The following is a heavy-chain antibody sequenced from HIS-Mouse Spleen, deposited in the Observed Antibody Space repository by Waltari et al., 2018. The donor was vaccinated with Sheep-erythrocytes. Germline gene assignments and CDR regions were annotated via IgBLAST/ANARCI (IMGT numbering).Heavy chain of an antibody. CDR1: GRTFGCYA. V-gene: IGHV1-69*04. D-gene: IGHD1-26*01. Sequence: QVQLVQSGAEVKKPGSSVKVSCKASGRTFGCYAISWVRQDPGQGLEWMGRIIPILGIANYAQKFQGRVTITADKSTSTAYMELSSLRSEDTAVYYCAQTGATTPHFDYWGQGTLVTVSS. CDR3: AQTGATTPHFDY. CDR2: IIPILGIA. J-gene: IGHJ4*02.